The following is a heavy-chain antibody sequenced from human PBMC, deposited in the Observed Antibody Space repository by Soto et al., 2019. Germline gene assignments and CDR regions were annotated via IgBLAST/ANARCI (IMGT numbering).Heavy chain of an antibody. Sequence: SETLSLTCAVSSASIISEQRWSWVRQPPGKGLEWIGEIHHSGSTNNNPSLRSRVTMSVDKSKNQFSLDLNSVTAADTAVYYCARSFGWYAIDQWGQGTLVTVSS. J-gene: IGHJ4*02. CDR3: ARSFGWYAIDQ. CDR1: SASIISEQR. CDR2: IHHSGST. V-gene: IGHV4-4*02. D-gene: IGHD6-19*01.